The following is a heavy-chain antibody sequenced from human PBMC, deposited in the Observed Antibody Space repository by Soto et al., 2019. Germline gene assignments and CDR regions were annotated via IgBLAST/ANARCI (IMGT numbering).Heavy chain of an antibody. CDR3: ARRPDAFDI. J-gene: IGHJ3*02. CDR1: GSTFTDFT. CDR2: ISGDGLST. V-gene: IGHV3-23*01. Sequence: PGGSLRLSCAGSGSTFTDFTMTWVRQAPGKGLEWVSAISGDGLSTYYAGSVKGRFTISRDNSKTTPYLQMNSLRAEDTAVYYCARRPDAFDIWGRGTMVTVSS.